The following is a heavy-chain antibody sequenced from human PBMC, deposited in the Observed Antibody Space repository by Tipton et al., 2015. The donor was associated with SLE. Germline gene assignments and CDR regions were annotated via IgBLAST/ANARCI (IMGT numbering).Heavy chain of an antibody. V-gene: IGHV5-51*03. D-gene: IGHD2-8*01. J-gene: IGHJ3*02. CDR1: GYNFSTYW. Sequence: QSGPEVKKPGESLKISCKGSGYNFSTYWIAWVRQLPGKGLEWMWIIYPGDSDTTYSPSFQGQVTMSADRSISTAYLQWSSLKASDTAMYYCARPYANGHDGFDIWGQGTMVTVSS. CDR2: IYPGDSDT. CDR3: ARPYANGHDGFDI.